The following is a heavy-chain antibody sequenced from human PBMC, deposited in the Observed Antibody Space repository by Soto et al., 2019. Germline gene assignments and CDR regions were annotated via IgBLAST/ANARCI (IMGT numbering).Heavy chain of an antibody. CDR1: GYTFTSYG. D-gene: IGHD3-10*01. V-gene: IGHV1-18*04. CDR3: ARDARPYYYGSGSYAFDY. Sequence: QVQLVQSGAEVKKPGASVKVSCKASGYTFTSYGISWVRQAPGQGLEWMGWISAYNGNTNYAQKLQGRVTMTTDTSTSTAYMELRSLRSDDTAVYYCARDARPYYYGSGSYAFDYWGQGTLVTVSS. CDR2: ISAYNGNT. J-gene: IGHJ4*02.